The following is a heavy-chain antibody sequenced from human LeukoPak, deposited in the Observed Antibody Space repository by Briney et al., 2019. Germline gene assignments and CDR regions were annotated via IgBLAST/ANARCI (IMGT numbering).Heavy chain of an antibody. CDR1: GVSFSGYY. D-gene: IGHD2-15*01. V-gene: IGHV4-34*01. CDR3: AVLVVAATAFGWFDR. J-gene: IGHJ5*02. CDR2: INHSGST. Sequence: SETLSLTCAVYGVSFSGYYRSWIRQPPGKGLEWVGEINHSGSTNYNPSLKRRVTISVDTSKNHFSLKLSSVPAAATADYYCAVLVVAATAFGWFDRWGQGTLVTVSS.